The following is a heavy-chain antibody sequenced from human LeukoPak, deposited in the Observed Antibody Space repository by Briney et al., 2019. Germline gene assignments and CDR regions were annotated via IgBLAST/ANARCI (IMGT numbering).Heavy chain of an antibody. CDR1: GYTFNRYY. D-gene: IGHD5-18*01. V-gene: IGHV1-18*01. CDR2: VYTSDGDT. CDR3: ARVSDTSMVAPGFDS. J-gene: IGHJ4*02. Sequence: GASVKLSCKTSGYTFNRYYITWVRQAPGQGLEWMGCVYTSDGDTNYADKFQGRVTMTTETVTKTAYMELRRLTSGDTAMYYCARVSDTSMVAPGFDSWGQGTLVTVSS.